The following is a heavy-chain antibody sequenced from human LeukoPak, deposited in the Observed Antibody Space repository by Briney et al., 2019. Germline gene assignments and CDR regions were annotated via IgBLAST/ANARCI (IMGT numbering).Heavy chain of an antibody. CDR1: GVTFGDYA. Sequence: GGSLRLSCTTSGVTFGDYAMSWVRQAPGKGLEWVGRIKKKGDGGTTDYAAPVKGRFTISRDDSKNMLYLEMNNLKIEDTAVYYCTTVTMVRDYDYWGQGTLVTVSS. CDR2: IKKKGDGGTT. J-gene: IGHJ4*02. D-gene: IGHD3-10*01. V-gene: IGHV3-15*01. CDR3: TTVTMVRDYDY.